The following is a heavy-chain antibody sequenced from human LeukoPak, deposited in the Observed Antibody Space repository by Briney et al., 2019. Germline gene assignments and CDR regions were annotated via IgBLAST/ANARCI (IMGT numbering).Heavy chain of an antibody. Sequence: GASVKVSCKASGYTFTSYGISWVRQAPGQGLEWMGWISAYNGNTNYAQKLQGRVTMTTDTSTSTAYMELRSLRSDDTAVYYCAREGGYCSGGSCYSYFDYWGQGTLVTVSS. J-gene: IGHJ4*02. CDR1: GYTFTSYG. CDR3: AREGGYCSGGSCYSYFDY. D-gene: IGHD2-15*01. V-gene: IGHV1-18*01. CDR2: ISAYNGNT.